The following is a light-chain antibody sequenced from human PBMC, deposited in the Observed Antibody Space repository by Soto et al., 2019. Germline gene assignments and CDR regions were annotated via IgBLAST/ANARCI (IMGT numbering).Light chain of an antibody. J-gene: IGKJ1*01. CDR1: QSVSSN. CDR3: QQYNSFWT. V-gene: IGKV3-15*01. CDR2: GAS. Sequence: EIVLTQSPATLSLSPGERATLSCRASQSVSSNLAWYQQKPGQAPRLLIYGASSLESGVPSRFSGSGSGTEFTLTISSLQPDDFATYYCQQYNSFWTFGQGTKVEIK.